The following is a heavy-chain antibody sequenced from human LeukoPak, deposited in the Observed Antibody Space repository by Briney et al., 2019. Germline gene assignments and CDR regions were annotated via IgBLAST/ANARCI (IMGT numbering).Heavy chain of an antibody. CDR1: GFTFSSYG. D-gene: IGHD2-2*02. V-gene: IGHV3-30*02. Sequence: PGGSLRLSCAASGFTFSSYGMHWVRQAPGKGLEWVAFIRYDGSNKYYADSVKGRFTISRDNSKNTLYLQMNSLRAEDTAVYYCAKGYCSSTSCYRDYYYYMDVWGKGTTVTVSS. J-gene: IGHJ6*03. CDR3: AKGYCSSTSCYRDYYYYMDV. CDR2: IRYDGSNK.